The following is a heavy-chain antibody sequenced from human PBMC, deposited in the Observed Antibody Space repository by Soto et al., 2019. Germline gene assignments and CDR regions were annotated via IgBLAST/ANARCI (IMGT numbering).Heavy chain of an antibody. CDR3: ARDSLPAGPRHPAEYNWFDP. V-gene: IGHV4-59*12. CDR1: GGSISSYY. J-gene: IGHJ5*02. Sequence: SETLSLTCTVSGGSISSYYWSWIRQPPGKGLEWIGYIYYSGSTNYNPSLKSRVTISVDMSKNQFSLKLSSVTAADTAVYYCARDSLPAGPRHPAEYNWFDPWGQGTLVTVSS. CDR2: IYYSGST. D-gene: IGHD2-2*01.